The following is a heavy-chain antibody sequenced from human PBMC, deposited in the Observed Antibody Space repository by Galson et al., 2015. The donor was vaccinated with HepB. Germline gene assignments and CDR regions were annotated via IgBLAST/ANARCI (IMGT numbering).Heavy chain of an antibody. V-gene: IGHV3-15*01. D-gene: IGHD2-15*01. CDR2: IKTKTDGGTI. CDR3: TTGNMVDLPDY. CDR1: GFTFSNAW. J-gene: IGHJ4*02. Sequence: SLRLSCAVSGFTFSNAWMSWVRQAPGKGLEWVGRIKTKTDGGTIEYAAPVKGRFTNSRDDSEKTLYLQMNSLKTEDTGVYYCTTGNMVDLPDYWGQGTLVTVSS.